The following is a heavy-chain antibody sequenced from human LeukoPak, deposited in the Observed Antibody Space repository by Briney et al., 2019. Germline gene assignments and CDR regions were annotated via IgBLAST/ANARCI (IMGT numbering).Heavy chain of an antibody. V-gene: IGHV4-34*01. CDR2: INHSGST. D-gene: IGHD3-9*01. CDR3: ARGSIFDWFRRGPYYYYGMDV. Sequence: ASETLSLTCAVYGGSFSGYYWSWIRQPPGKGLEWLGEINHSGSTNYNPSLKSRVTISVDTSKNQFSLKLSSVTAADTAVYYCARGSIFDWFRRGPYYYYGMDVWGKGTTVTVSS. J-gene: IGHJ6*04. CDR1: GGSFSGYY.